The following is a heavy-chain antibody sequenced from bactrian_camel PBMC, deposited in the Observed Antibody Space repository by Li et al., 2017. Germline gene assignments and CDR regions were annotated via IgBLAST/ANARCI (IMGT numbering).Heavy chain of an antibody. CDR2: IYTGGATT. CDR1: GYTYNRNC. D-gene: IGHD5*01. CDR3: AVLSQFNHCRGVLVGIWQQYAS. J-gene: IGHJ4*01. Sequence: QLVESGGGEVQAGGSLRLSCTASGYTYNRNCMGWFRQAPGKEREGVAAIYTGGATTWYADSVKGRFSISTDDANNTLDLQIDSLQPEDTAMYYCAVLSQFNHCRGVLVGIWQQYASWGQGTQVTVS. V-gene: IGHV3S28*01.